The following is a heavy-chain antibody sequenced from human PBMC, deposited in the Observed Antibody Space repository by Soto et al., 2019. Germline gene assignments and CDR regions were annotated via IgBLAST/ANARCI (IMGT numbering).Heavy chain of an antibody. V-gene: IGHV3-30*18. J-gene: IGHJ4*02. CDR2: ISDVGNDK. CDR1: GFTFSTYA. D-gene: IGHD3-10*01. Sequence: SGGSLRLSCAASGFTFSTYAMHWVRQAPGKGLEWVAVISDVGNDKYHADSVKGRFTISRDNSKNTLYLQMNSLRAEDTAVYYCAKDSGRGSADYYFDYWGKGTLVTVSS. CDR3: AKDSGRGSADYYFDY.